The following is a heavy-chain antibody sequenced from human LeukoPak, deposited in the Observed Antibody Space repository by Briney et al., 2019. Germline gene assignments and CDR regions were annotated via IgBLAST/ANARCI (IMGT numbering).Heavy chain of an antibody. CDR1: GGFLSRYY. Sequence: SETLSLTCTLSGGFLSRYYWSWLRQPPGKGLEWIGYIYYSGSPDYNPSLKSRLTISVDTSKNQFSLKLSSVTAADTAVYYCAREPTGYCSGGSCYSGSFDPWGQGTLVTVSS. CDR3: AREPTGYCSGGSCYSGSFDP. J-gene: IGHJ5*02. D-gene: IGHD2-15*01. V-gene: IGHV4-59*12. CDR2: IYYSGSP.